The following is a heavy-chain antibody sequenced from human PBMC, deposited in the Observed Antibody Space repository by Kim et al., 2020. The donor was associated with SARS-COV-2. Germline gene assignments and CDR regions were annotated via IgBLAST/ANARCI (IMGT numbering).Heavy chain of an antibody. CDR2: FDPEDGET. D-gene: IGHD3-10*01. J-gene: IGHJ4*02. CDR1: GYTLTELS. CDR3: ATVGFGTMVRGVINRYFDY. V-gene: IGHV1-24*01. Sequence: ASVKVSCKVSGYTLTELSMHWVRQAPGKGLEWMGGFDPEDGETIYAQKFQGRVTMTEDTSTDTAYMELSSLRSEDTAVYYCATVGFGTMVRGVINRYFDYWGQGTLVTVSS.